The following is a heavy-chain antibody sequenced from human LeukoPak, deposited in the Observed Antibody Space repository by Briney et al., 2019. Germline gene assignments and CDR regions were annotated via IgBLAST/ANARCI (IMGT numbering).Heavy chain of an antibody. J-gene: IGHJ3*02. V-gene: IGHV5-51*01. Sequence: PGESLKISCKGSVYRFTSYWIGWLREMPGKGLEWMGIIYPGDSDTRYSPSFQGQVTISADKSISTAYLQWNSLKASDTAMYYCARRIVGANIHDFDIWGQGTLVTVSS. CDR3: ARRIVGANIHDFDI. CDR2: IYPGDSDT. CDR1: VYRFTSYW. D-gene: IGHD1-26*01.